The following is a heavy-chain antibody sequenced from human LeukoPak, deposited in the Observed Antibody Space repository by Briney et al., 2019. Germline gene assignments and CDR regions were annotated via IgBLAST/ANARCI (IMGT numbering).Heavy chain of an antibody. CDR3: ARDSAGWEH. CDR1: GFTLSSYA. D-gene: IGHD3-9*01. V-gene: IGHV3-23*01. Sequence: GGSLRLSCAASGFTLSSYAMSWVRQAPGKGLEWVSGISGSGGSTYHADSVKGRFTISRDNAKNSLYLQMNSLRPEDTAVYYCARDSAGWEHWGPGTLVTVSS. J-gene: IGHJ1*01. CDR2: ISGSGGST.